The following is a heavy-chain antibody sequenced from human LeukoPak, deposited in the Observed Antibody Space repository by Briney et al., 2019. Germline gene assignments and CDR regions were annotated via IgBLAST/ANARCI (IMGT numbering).Heavy chain of an antibody. Sequence: GGSLRPSCAASGFTFSSYAMSWVRQAPGKGLEWVSAISGSGGSTYYADSVKGRFTISRDNSKNTLYLQMNSLRAEDAAVYYCAKMTNLYYDFWSALGIGMDVWGQGTTVTVSS. CDR2: ISGSGGST. V-gene: IGHV3-23*01. CDR1: GFTFSSYA. J-gene: IGHJ6*02. CDR3: AKMTNLYYDFWSALGIGMDV. D-gene: IGHD3-3*01.